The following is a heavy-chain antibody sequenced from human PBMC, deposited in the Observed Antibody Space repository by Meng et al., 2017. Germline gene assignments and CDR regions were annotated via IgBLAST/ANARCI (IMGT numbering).Heavy chain of an antibody. Sequence: VGMVEQGGGWVQPWGALRGSWAATGFTLSSYAMSWGRQAPGKGLEWVSAISGSGGSTYYADSVKGRFTISRDNSKNTLELQMNSLRAEDTAVYYCAKEQWELLDWGQGTLVTVSS. D-gene: IGHD1-26*01. J-gene: IGHJ4*02. CDR3: AKEQWELLD. CDR2: ISGSGGST. V-gene: IGHV3-23*04. CDR1: GFTLSSYA.